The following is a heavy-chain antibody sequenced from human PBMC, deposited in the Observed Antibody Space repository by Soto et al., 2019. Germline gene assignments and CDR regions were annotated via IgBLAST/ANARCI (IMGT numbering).Heavy chain of an antibody. J-gene: IGHJ3*02. CDR3: AKGILVKPPGTRTFDI. Sequence: EVQLVESGGGLVQPGGSLRLSCAASGFTFSNYWMSWVRQAPGKGLEWVSTIGGGDGSTYYADSVKGRFTISRDNSNSALYLQMNSLRVGDTAIYYCAKGILVKPPGTRTFDIWGQGTMVIVSS. CDR1: GFTFSNYW. V-gene: IGHV3-23*04. CDR2: IGGGDGST. D-gene: IGHD6-13*01.